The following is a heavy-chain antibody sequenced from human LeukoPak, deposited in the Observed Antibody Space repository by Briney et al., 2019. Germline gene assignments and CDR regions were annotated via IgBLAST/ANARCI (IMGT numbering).Heavy chain of an antibody. CDR3: ASLYSSSWYGEDAFDI. CDR1: GGSISSSSYY. D-gene: IGHD6-13*01. Sequence: SETLSLTCTVSGGSISSSSYYWGWIRQPPGKGLEWIGSIYYSGSTYYNPSLKSRVTISVDTSKNQFSLKLSSVTAADTAVYYCASLYSSSWYGEDAFDIWGQGTMVTVSS. CDR2: IYYSGST. V-gene: IGHV4-39*07. J-gene: IGHJ3*02.